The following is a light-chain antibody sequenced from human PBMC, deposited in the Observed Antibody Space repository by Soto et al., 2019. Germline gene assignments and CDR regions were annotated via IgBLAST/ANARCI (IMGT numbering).Light chain of an antibody. CDR3: LLSYSGAWV. J-gene: IGLJ3*02. V-gene: IGLV7-46*01. Sequence: QAVVTQEPSLTVSPGGTVTLTCGSSTGAVTSGHYPYWFQQKPGPAPRTLIYDTSNKHSWTPARFSGSLLGGKAALTLSGAQPEDEAEYYCLLSYSGAWVFGGGTKLTVL. CDR2: DTS. CDR1: TGAVTSGHY.